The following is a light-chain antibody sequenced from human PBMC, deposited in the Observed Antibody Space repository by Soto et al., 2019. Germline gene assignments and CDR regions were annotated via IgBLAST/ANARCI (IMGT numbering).Light chain of an antibody. J-gene: IGKJ5*01. CDR2: DAS. V-gene: IGKV3-11*01. Sequence: EIVLTQSPATLSLSPGERATLSCRASQSVNNFLAWYRQKPGQAPRLIIYDASNRATGIPARFSGSGSGTXXXXXXXXLEPXDFAXXXXXXRSNWPVTFGQGTRLEIK. CDR1: QSVNNF. CDR3: XXRSNWPVT.